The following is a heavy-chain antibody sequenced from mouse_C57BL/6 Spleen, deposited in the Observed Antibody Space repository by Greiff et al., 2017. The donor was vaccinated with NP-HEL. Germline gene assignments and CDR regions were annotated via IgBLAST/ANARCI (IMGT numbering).Heavy chain of an antibody. D-gene: IGHD1-1*01. CDR3: ASPHYYGSSYVAWFAY. V-gene: IGHV1-42*01. J-gene: IGHJ3*01. CDR2: INPSTGGT. Sequence: VQLKQSGPELVKPGASVKISCKASGYSFTGYYMNWVKQSPEKSLEWIGEINPSTGGTTYNQQFKAKATLTVDKSSSTAYMQRKSLTSEDSAVYYCASPHYYGSSYVAWFAYWGQWTLVTVAA. CDR1: GYSFTGYY.